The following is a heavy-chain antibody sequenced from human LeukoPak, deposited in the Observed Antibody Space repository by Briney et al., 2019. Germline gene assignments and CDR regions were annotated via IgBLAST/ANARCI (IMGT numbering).Heavy chain of an antibody. CDR3: ARGESQSSLYNWFDP. CDR1: GGSISSYY. CDR2: IYYSGST. Sequence: PSETLSLTCTVPGGSISSYYWSWIRQPPGKGLEWIGYIYYSGSTNYNPSLKSRVTISVDTSKNQFSLKLSSVTAADTAVYYCARGESQSSLYNWFDPWGQGTLVTVSS. V-gene: IGHV4-59*01. J-gene: IGHJ5*02.